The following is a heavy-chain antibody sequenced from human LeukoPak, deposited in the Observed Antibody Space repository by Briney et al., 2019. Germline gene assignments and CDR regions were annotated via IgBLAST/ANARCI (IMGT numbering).Heavy chain of an antibody. D-gene: IGHD3-22*01. J-gene: IGHJ4*02. Sequence: GGSLRLSCAASGFTISSYGMNWVRQAPGKGLEWVSGISGSGGTTYYADSVKGRFTISRDNSKNSLSLQVSSLRAEDTAVYYCAKTNGYYSDWGQGTLVTVSS. CDR1: GFTISSYG. CDR3: AKTNGYYSD. V-gene: IGHV3-23*01. CDR2: ISGSGGTT.